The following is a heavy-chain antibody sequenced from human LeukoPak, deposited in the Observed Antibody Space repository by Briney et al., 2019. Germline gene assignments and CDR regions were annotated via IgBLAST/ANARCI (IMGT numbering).Heavy chain of an antibody. J-gene: IGHJ5*02. CDR3: ARGDCGVYGSGRWFDP. CDR1: GYSISSGYY. V-gene: IGHV4-38-2*01. CDR2: IYHSGST. D-gene: IGHD3-10*01. Sequence: SETLSLTCAVSGYSISSGYYWGWIRQPPGKGLEWIGIIYHSGSTYYNPSLKSRVTISVDTSKNQFSLKLSSVTAADTAVYYCARGDCGVYGSGRWFDPWGQGTLVTVSS.